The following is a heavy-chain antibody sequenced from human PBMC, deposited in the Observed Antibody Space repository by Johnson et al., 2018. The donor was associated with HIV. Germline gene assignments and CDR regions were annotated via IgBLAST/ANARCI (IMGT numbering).Heavy chain of an antibody. V-gene: IGHV3-64*01. CDR3: AISGTGPDAFDI. Sequence: VQLVESGGVVVQPGGSLRLSCAASGFTFSNYAMHWVRQAPGKGLEYVSAISSNGGSTYYANSVKDMQTRRFTISRDNAKNSLYLQRNSLRAEDTAVYYCAISGTGPDAFDIWGQGTMVTVSS. CDR1: GFTFSNYA. J-gene: IGHJ3*02. CDR2: ISSNGGST.